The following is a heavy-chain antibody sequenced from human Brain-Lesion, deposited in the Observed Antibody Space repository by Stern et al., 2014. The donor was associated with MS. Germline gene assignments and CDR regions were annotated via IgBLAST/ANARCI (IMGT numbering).Heavy chain of an antibody. CDR2: IWPGDSDT. CDR3: ARRGDSSSSGFDY. V-gene: IGHV5-51*01. CDR1: GYRFTSNW. Sequence: VQLVQSGAEVKKPGESLKISCKGSGYRFTSNWIGRVRQMPGKGLERMGIIWPGDSDTRYSPSFQGQVTIPADKSISTAYLQWSSLQASDTAMYYCARRGDSSSSGFDYWGQGTLVIVSS. D-gene: IGHD6-6*01. J-gene: IGHJ4*02.